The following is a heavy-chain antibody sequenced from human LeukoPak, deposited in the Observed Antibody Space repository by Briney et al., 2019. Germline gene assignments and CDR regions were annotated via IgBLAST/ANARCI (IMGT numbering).Heavy chain of an antibody. CDR1: GYTFTGYF. CDR2: INPSGGST. D-gene: IGHD1-14*01. J-gene: IGHJ4*02. CDR3: ARAGISEPTDY. Sequence: ASVKVSCKAPGYTFTGYFIHWVRQAPGQGLEWMGIINPSGGSTSYAQKFQGRVTMTRDRSTSTVYMEVTSLKSDDTAVYFCARAGISEPTDYWGQGTLVIVSS. V-gene: IGHV1-46*01.